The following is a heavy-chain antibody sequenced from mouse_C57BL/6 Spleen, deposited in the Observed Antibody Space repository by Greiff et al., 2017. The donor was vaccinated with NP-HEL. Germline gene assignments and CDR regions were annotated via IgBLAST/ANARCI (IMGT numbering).Heavy chain of an antibody. Sequence: EVQLQQSGPELVKPGASVKMSCKASGYTFTDYNMHWVKQSHGKSLEWIGYINPNNGGTSYNQKFKGKATLTVNKSSSTAYMELRSLTSEDSAVYYCASSHYYGTPFAYWGQGTLVTVSA. V-gene: IGHV1-22*01. CDR3: ASSHYYGTPFAY. D-gene: IGHD1-1*01. CDR2: INPNNGGT. J-gene: IGHJ3*01. CDR1: GYTFTDYN.